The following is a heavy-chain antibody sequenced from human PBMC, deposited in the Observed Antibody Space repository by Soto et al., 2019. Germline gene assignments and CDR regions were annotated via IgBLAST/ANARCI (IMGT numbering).Heavy chain of an antibody. Sequence: QVQLVQSGAEVKKPGSSVKVSCKASGGTFSSYAISWVRQAPGQGLEWMGGIIPIFGTANYAQKFQGRVTITADESTSTAYMELRSLRSEDTAVDYCAAGLVITMVRAPHILAFDLWGQGTMVTVSS. CDR2: IIPIFGTA. D-gene: IGHD3-10*01. CDR3: AAGLVITMVRAPHILAFDL. J-gene: IGHJ3*01. CDR1: GGTFSSYA. V-gene: IGHV1-69*01.